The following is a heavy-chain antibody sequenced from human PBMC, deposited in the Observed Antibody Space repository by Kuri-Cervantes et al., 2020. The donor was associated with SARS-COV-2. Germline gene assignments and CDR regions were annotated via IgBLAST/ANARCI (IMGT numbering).Heavy chain of an antibody. CDR1: GFTFSSYS. D-gene: IGHD2-2*01. CDR2: ISSSSSYI. V-gene: IGHV3-21*01. CDR3: ARDLGYCSSTSCYEGRYMDV. Sequence: GESLKISCAASGFTFSSYSMNWVRQAPGKGLEWVSSISSSSSYIYYADSVKGRFTISRDNAKNSLYLQMNSLRAEDTAVYYCARDLGYCSSTSCYEGRYMDVWGKGTTVTVSS. J-gene: IGHJ6*03.